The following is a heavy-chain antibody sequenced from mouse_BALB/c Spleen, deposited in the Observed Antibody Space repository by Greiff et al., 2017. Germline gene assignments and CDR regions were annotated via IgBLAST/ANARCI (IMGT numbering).Heavy chain of an antibody. CDR2: IWAGGST. J-gene: IGHJ3*01. CDR3: ARDGATMITGAWFAY. CDR1: GFSLTSYG. Sequence: QVQLKQSGPGLVAPSQSLSITCTVSGFSLTSYGVHWVRQPPGKGLEWLGVIWAGGSTNYNSALMSRLSISKDNSKSQVFLKMNSLQTDDTAMYYCARDGATMITGAWFAYWGQGTLVTVSA. V-gene: IGHV2-9*02. D-gene: IGHD2-4*01.